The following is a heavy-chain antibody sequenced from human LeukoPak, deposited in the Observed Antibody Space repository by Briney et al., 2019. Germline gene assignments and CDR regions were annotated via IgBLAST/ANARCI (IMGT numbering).Heavy chain of an antibody. J-gene: IGHJ4*02. Sequence: SETLSLTCAVYGGSFSGYYWSWIRQPPGKGLEWIGETNHSGSTNYNPSLKSRVTISVDTSKNQFSLKLSSVTAADTAVYYCARSSRRIAVAGILRYWGQGTLVTVSS. V-gene: IGHV4-34*01. D-gene: IGHD6-19*01. CDR2: TNHSGST. CDR3: ARSSRRIAVAGILRY. CDR1: GGSFSGYY.